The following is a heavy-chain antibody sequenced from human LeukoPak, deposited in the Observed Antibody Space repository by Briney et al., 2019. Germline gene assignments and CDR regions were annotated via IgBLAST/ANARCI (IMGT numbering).Heavy chain of an antibody. Sequence: SSETLSLTCTVSGGSISSSSYYWGWIRQPPGKWLEWIGSIYYSGSTYYNPSLKSRVTISVDTSKNQFSLKLSAVTAADTAVYYCARHLGSGGLDAFVIWGQGTMVTVSS. D-gene: IGHD3-10*01. CDR2: IYYSGST. CDR1: GGSISSSSYY. CDR3: ARHLGSGGLDAFVI. J-gene: IGHJ3*02. V-gene: IGHV4-39*01.